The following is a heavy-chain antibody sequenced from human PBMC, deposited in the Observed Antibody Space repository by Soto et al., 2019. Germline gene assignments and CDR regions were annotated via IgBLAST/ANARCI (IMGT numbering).Heavy chain of an antibody. D-gene: IGHD1-26*01. CDR2: IKSKADGGTI. Sequence: EVQLVESGGGLVKSGESLRLFCAGSGFTFSNGWMSWVRQAPGKGLEWVARIKSKADGGTIDYAAPVKGRFIISRDDSRSTFYLQMNSLTTEDTAIYYCSVGWYFDIWGRGTLVTVSS. CDR3: SVGWYFDI. CDR1: GFTFSNGW. V-gene: IGHV3-15*01. J-gene: IGHJ2*01.